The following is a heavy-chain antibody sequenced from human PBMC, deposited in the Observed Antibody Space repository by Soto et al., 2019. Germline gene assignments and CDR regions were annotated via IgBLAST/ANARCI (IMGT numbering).Heavy chain of an antibody. J-gene: IGHJ6*02. CDR3: ARHLRDGSGSYWADHYYGMDV. D-gene: IGHD3-10*01. CDR1: GGSISSSSYY. Sequence: SETLSLTCTVSGGSISSSSYYWGWIRQPPGKGLEWIGSIYYSGSTYYNPSLKSRVTISVDTSKNQFSLKLSSVTAADTAVYHCARHLRDGSGSYWADHYYGMDVWGQGTTVTVSS. V-gene: IGHV4-39*01. CDR2: IYYSGST.